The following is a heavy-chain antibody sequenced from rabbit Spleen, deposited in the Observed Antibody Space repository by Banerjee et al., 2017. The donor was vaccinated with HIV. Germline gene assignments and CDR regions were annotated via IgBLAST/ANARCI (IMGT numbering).Heavy chain of an antibody. CDR1: GFSFSYNYY. V-gene: IGHV1S40*01. CDR3: ARDLTGVIGWNFYL. J-gene: IGHJ4*01. Sequence: QSLEESGGDLVKPGASLTLTCTASGFSFSYNYYMCWVRQAPGKGLEWIACIYAGSSGITYYADWAKGRFTISKTSSTTVTLQMTSLTAADTATYFCARDLTGVIGWNFYLWGPGTLVTVS. CDR2: IYAGSSGIT. D-gene: IGHD1-1*01.